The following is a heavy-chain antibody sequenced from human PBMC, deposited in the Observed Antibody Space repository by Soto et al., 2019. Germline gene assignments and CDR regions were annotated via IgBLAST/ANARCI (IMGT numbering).Heavy chain of an antibody. D-gene: IGHD6-13*01. V-gene: IGHV3-23*01. J-gene: IGHJ4*02. Sequence: EVQLLESGGGLVQPGGSLRLSCAASGFFFNGFDMSWVRQAPGMGLEWVSTIRANAGNINYAGSVRGRFSISRDSSKNSVDLQMNSLRVEDTAVYFCTKGSIPAVGRVFFESWGQGTLVTVSS. CDR1: GFFFNGFD. CDR2: IRANAGNI. CDR3: TKGSIPAVGRVFFES.